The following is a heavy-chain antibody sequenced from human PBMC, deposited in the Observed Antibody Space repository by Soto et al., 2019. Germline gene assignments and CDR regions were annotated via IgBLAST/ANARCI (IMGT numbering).Heavy chain of an antibody. CDR3: AKSTHKHYDDDGFDY. J-gene: IGHJ4*02. V-gene: IGHV3-30*18. CDR1: GFSFNIFG. CDR2: ISNDGSNT. Sequence: VQLVESGGAVVQPGRSLRLSCAASGFSFNIFGMHWVLQAPGKGLEWLASISNDGSNTHYADSVKGRFTISRDNSRNTLFLQMNRLRPEGTAVFYCAKSTHKHYDDDGFDYWGQGTLVTVSS. D-gene: IGHD4-17*01.